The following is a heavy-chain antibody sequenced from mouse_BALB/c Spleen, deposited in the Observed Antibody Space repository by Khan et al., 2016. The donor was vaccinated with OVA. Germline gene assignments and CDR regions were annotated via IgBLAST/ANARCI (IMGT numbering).Heavy chain of an antibody. V-gene: IGHV2-3*01. CDR3: AIIFYGYDWFAY. J-gene: IGHJ3*01. CDR2: IWSDENT. D-gene: IGHD2-2*01. CDR1: GSSSTSYG. Sequence: QVQLKESGPGLVAPSQSLSITCTVSGSSSTSYGVSWARQTPGKGLEWLGVIWSDENTNYHSSLKSRLTITKDNSKSQVLLKLNSLQTDDTATYDCAIIFYGYDWFAYWGQGSLVTVSA.